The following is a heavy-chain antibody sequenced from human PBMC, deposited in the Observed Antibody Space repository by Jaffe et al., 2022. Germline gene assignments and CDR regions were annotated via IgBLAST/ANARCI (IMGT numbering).Heavy chain of an antibody. CDR1: GFTFSSYG. J-gene: IGHJ4*02. CDR2: IRYDGSNK. Sequence: QVQLVESGGGVVQPGGSLRLSCAASGFTFSSYGMHWVRQAPGKGLEWVAFIRYDGSNKYYADSVKGRFTISRDNSKNTLYLQMNSLRAEDTAVYYCATPILPLSADYWGQGTLVTVSS. CDR3: ATPILPLSADY. V-gene: IGHV3-30*02.